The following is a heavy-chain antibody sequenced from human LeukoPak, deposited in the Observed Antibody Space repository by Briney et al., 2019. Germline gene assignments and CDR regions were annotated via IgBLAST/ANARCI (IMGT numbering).Heavy chain of an antibody. CDR3: AREDSSGYDY. CDR1: GYTFTVYY. J-gene: IGHJ4*02. V-gene: IGHV1-2*02. CDR2: INPNSGGT. Sequence: GASVTVSCKASGYTFTVYYMHWVRQAPGQGLEWMGWINPNSGGTNYAQNFQGRVTMTRDTTISTAYMEVSRLRSDDTAVYYCAREDSSGYDYWGQGTLVTVSS. D-gene: IGHD3-22*01.